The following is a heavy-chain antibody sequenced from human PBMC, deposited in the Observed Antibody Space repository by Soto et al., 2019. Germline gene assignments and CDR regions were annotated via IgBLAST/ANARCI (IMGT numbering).Heavy chain of an antibody. CDR3: ARDKYYGPGNDY. Sequence: GGSLRLSCATSGFTFPNYWMSWVRQAPGEGLEWVANIKQDGSEKYYVDSVKGRFTISRDNAKNSVYLKMNSLRVEDTALYYCARDKYYGPGNDYWGQGTLVTVSS. CDR2: IKQDGSEK. V-gene: IGHV3-7*05. J-gene: IGHJ4*02. CDR1: GFTFPNYW. D-gene: IGHD3-10*01.